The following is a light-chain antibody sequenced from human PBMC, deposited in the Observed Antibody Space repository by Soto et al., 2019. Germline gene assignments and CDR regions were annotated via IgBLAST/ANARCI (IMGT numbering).Light chain of an antibody. V-gene: IGLV1-40*01. CDR2: GNI. CDR1: SSNTCAGYD. CDR3: QSYDSTLSARYV. J-gene: IGLJ1*01. Sequence: VLTRPPSVAGAPGQRVTMAWTWSSSNTCAGYDVHWYQQRPATAPKLLIFGNINRHSGVPDRFSGSKSGTSASLAITGLQAEDEGDYYCQSYDSTLSARYVLGTGTKVTVL.